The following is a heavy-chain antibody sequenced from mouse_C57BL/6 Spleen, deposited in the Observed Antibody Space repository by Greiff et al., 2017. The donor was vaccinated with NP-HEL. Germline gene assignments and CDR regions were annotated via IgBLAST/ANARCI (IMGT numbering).Heavy chain of an antibody. Sequence: VQLKESGGDLVKPGGSLKLSCAASGFTFSSYGMSWVRQTPDKRLEWVATISSGGSYTYYPDSVKGRFTISRDNAKNTLDLQMSSLKSEDTAMYYCARQRGYSNYAMDYWGQGTSVTVSS. CDR3: ARQRGYSNYAMDY. CDR2: ISSGGSYT. D-gene: IGHD2-5*01. V-gene: IGHV5-6*01. J-gene: IGHJ4*01. CDR1: GFTFSSYG.